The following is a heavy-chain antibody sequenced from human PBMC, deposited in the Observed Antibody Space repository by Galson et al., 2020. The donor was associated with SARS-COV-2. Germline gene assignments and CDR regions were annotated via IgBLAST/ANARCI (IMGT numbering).Heavy chain of an antibody. D-gene: IGHD6-13*01. CDR1: GFTFSSYG. CDR3: ARVCIAAAEGGMDV. Sequence: GGSLRLSCAASGFTFSSYGMHWVRQAPGKGLEWVAVIWYDGSKKYYADSVKDRFTISRDNAKNTLYLQMNSLRAEDTAVYYCARVCIAAAEGGMDVWGQGTTVTVSS. V-gene: IGHV3-33*01. J-gene: IGHJ6*02. CDR2: IWYDGSKK.